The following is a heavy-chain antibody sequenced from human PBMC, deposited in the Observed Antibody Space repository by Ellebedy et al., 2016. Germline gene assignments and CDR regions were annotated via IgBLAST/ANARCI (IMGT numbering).Heavy chain of an antibody. V-gene: IGHV4-34*01. CDR2: INHSGST. D-gene: IGHD3-9*01. CDR3: ARCYNDILTGYMAAFDY. J-gene: IGHJ4*02. CDR1: GGSFSGYY. Sequence: GSLRLSCAVYGGSFSGYYWSWIRQPPRKGLEWIGEINHSGSTNYNPSLKNRVTISVDTSKNQFSLKLSSVTAADTAVYYCARCYNDILTGYMAAFDYWGQGTLVTVSS.